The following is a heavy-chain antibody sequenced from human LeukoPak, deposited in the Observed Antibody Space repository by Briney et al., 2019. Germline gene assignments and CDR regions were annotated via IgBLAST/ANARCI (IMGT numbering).Heavy chain of an antibody. V-gene: IGHV4-34*01. CDR1: GGSFSGYY. CDR3: ARRASRVVRGVKGVYYFDY. CDR2: INHSGST. Sequence: SETLSLTCAVYGGSFSGYYWSWIRQPPGKGLEWIGEINHSGSTNYNPSLKSRVTISVDTSKNQFSLKLSSVTAADTAVYYCARRASRVVRGVKGVYYFDYWGQGTLVTVSS. D-gene: IGHD3-10*01. J-gene: IGHJ4*02.